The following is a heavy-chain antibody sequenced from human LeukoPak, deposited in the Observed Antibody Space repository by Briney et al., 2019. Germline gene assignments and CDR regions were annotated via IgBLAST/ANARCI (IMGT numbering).Heavy chain of an antibody. Sequence: ASVKVSCKASGYTFTSYYMHWVRQAPGQGLEWMGIINPSGGSTSYAQKFQGRVTMTRDTSTSTVYMELSSLRSEDTAVYYCARGGRIDSSGWYEVGLDIWGQGTMVTVSS. CDR1: GYTFTSYY. CDR2: INPSGGST. CDR3: ARGGRIDSSGWYEVGLDI. V-gene: IGHV1-46*01. J-gene: IGHJ3*02. D-gene: IGHD6-19*01.